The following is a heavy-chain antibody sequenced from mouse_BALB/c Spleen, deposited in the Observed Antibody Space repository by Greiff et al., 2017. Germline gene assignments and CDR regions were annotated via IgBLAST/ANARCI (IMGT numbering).Heavy chain of an antibody. Sequence: LQQPGAELVKPGASVKMSCKASGYTFTSYNMHWVKQTPGQGLEWIGAIYPGNGDTSYNQKFKGKATLTADKSSSTAYMQLSSLTSEDSAVYYCARGDRNYYFDYWGQGTTLTVSS. CDR2: IYPGNGDT. CDR3: ARGDRNYYFDY. J-gene: IGHJ2*01. V-gene: IGHV1-12*01. D-gene: IGHD3-3*01. CDR1: GYTFTSYN.